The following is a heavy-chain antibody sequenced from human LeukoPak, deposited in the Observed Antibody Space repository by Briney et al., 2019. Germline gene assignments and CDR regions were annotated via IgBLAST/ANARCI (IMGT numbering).Heavy chain of an antibody. V-gene: IGHV3-21*01. Sequence: PGGSLRLSCAASGFTFSSYSMNWVRQAPGKGLEWVSSICSSSSYIYYADSVKGRFPISRDNAKNSLYLQMNSLRAEDTAVYYWARDGFIVVVPAARYMDVWGKGTRVTVSS. D-gene: IGHD2-2*01. J-gene: IGHJ6*03. CDR1: GFTFSSYS. CDR2: ICSSSSYI. CDR3: ARDGFIVVVPAARYMDV.